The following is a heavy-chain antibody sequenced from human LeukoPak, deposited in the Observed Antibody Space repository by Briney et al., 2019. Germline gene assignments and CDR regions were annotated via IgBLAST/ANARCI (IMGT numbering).Heavy chain of an antibody. V-gene: IGHV3-21*05. CDR3: ATSTIFGSNMDV. D-gene: IGHD3-3*01. Sequence: GGSLRLSCAASGFTFSSYSMNWVRQAPGKGLEWVSYISSSSSYIYYADSVKGRFTISRDNAKNSLYLQMNSLRAEDTAVYYCATSTIFGSNMDVWGKGTTVTVSS. CDR2: ISSSSSYI. J-gene: IGHJ6*03. CDR1: GFTFSSYS.